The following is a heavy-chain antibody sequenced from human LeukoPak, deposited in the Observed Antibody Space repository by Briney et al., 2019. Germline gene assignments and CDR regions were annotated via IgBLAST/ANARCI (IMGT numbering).Heavy chain of an antibody. V-gene: IGHV3-7*04. CDR3: AGGRPSGEDY. CDR2: IKKDGRDK. CDR1: GFTFSDYS. J-gene: IGHJ4*02. D-gene: IGHD5-12*01. Sequence: PGGSLRLSCAASGFTFSDYSMSWVRQAPGKGLEWVANIKKDGRDKYYVGSVKGRFTISRDNAKNSLFLQMNSLRVEDTAVYYCAGGRPSGEDYWGQGTLVTVSS.